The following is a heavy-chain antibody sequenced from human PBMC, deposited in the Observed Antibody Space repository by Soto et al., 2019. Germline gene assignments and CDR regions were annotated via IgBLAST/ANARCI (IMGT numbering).Heavy chain of an antibody. D-gene: IGHD1-1*01. CDR2: IYYSGST. J-gene: IGHJ5*02. CDR1: GGSISSGSYY. CDR3: ARDWNEYNWKKGFDP. V-gene: IGHV4-61*01. Sequence: SETLSLTCTVSGGSISSGSYYWSWIRQPPGKGLEWIGYIYYSGSTNYNPSLKSRVTISVDTSKNQFSLKLSSVTAADTAAYYCARDWNEYNWKKGFDPWGQGTLVTVSS.